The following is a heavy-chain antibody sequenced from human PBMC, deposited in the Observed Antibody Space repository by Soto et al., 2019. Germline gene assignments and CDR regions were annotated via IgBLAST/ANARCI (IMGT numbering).Heavy chain of an antibody. CDR3: ARDLRGGNAFDI. V-gene: IGHV4-59*01. CDR2: IYYTGNT. J-gene: IGHJ3*02. CDR1: GDSISSYY. D-gene: IGHD3-16*01. Sequence: SETLSLTCTVSGDSISSYYWSWIRQPPGKGLEWIGYIYYTGNTNYNPSLKSRVTISVDTSKSQFSLKLSSVTAADTAVYYCARDLRGGNAFDIWGQGTMVTVSS.